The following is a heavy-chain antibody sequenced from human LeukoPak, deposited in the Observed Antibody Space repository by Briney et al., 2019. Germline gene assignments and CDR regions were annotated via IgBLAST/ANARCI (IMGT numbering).Heavy chain of an antibody. V-gene: IGHV4-34*01. CDR3: ARGQVFSGSYPFDY. CDR1: GVSFSGYH. J-gene: IGHJ4*02. CDR2: INHSGST. D-gene: IGHD1-26*01. Sequence: SETLSLTCAVYGVSFSGYHWSWIRQPPGKGLEWIGEINHSGSTNYNPSLKSRVTISVDTSKNQFSLKLSSVTAADTAVYYCARGQVFSGSYPFDYWGQGTLVTVSS.